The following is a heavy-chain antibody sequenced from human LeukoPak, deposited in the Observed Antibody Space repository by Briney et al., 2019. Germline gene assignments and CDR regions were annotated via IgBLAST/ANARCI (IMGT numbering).Heavy chain of an antibody. CDR3: ARDLGAPRDVDAFDI. D-gene: IGHD1-26*01. CDR1: RYTFTGYY. CDR2: INSNSVGT. V-gene: IGHV1-2*02. Sequence: ASVKVSRKGSRYTFTGYYMHWVRQAPGQELEWMGWINSNSVGTNYAHRFQGRVTMTRDTSIRTAYMELSRLRANDTDVYYCARDLGAPRDVDAFDIWGQGTMVTVSS. J-gene: IGHJ3*02.